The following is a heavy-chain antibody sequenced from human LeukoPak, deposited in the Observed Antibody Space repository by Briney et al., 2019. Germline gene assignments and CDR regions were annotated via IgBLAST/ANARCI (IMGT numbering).Heavy chain of an antibody. Sequence: PGRSLRLSCAASGFTFSSYAMHWVRQAPGKGLEWVSVIYSGGSTYYADSVKGRFTISRDNSKNTLYLQMNSLRAEDTAVYYCAREGSVYDILTGYYFGSGMDVWGQGTTVTVSS. V-gene: IGHV3-66*01. CDR1: GFTFSSYA. J-gene: IGHJ6*02. D-gene: IGHD3-9*01. CDR3: AREGSVYDILTGYYFGSGMDV. CDR2: IYSGGST.